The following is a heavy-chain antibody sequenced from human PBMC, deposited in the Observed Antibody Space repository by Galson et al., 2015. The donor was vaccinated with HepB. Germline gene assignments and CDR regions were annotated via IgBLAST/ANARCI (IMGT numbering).Heavy chain of an antibody. J-gene: IGHJ4*02. CDR3: ARDRKYCSGGSCYRLFEY. V-gene: IGHV4-34*01. CDR1: GGSFSGYY. CDR2: INHSGST. D-gene: IGHD2-15*01. Sequence: SEPLSLTCAVYGGSFSGYYWSWIRQPPGKGLEWIGEINHSGSTNYNPSLKSRVTITVDTSKNQFSLKLSSVTAADTAVYYCARDRKYCSGGSCYRLFEYWGQGTLVTVSS.